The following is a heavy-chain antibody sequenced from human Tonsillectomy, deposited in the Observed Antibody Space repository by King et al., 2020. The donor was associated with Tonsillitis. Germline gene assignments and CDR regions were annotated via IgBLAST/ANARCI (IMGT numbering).Heavy chain of an antibody. CDR3: AKGPPNLT. CDR2: ISGSGDST. V-gene: IGHV3-23*04. Sequence: VQLVESGGDLVQPGGSLRLSCAASGFTFSIYALSWVRQAPGKGLEWVSGISGSGDSTYYADSVRGRFTISRDNSENTLYLQMNSLRSDDTAVYFCAKGPPNLTWGQGTMVTVSS. CDR1: GFTFSIYA. J-gene: IGHJ3*01. D-gene: IGHD4/OR15-4a*01.